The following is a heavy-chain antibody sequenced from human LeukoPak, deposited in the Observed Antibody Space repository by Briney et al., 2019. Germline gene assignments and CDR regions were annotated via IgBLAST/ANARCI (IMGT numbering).Heavy chain of an antibody. V-gene: IGHV4-30-4*01. Sequence: SETLSLTCTVSGGSISSGDYYWSWIRQPPGKGLEWIGYIYYSGSTYYNPSLKSRVTISVDTSKNQFSLKLSSVTAADTAVYYCARVYSGYDRAFDIWGQGTMVTVSS. CDR1: GGSISSGDYY. D-gene: IGHD5-12*01. CDR3: ARVYSGYDRAFDI. CDR2: IYYSGST. J-gene: IGHJ3*02.